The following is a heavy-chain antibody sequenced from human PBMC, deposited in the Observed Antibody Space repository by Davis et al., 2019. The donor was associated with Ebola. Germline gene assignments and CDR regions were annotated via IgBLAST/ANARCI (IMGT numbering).Heavy chain of an antibody. CDR2: IYYSGST. J-gene: IGHJ5*02. D-gene: IGHD3-3*01. CDR3: ARGDFWSGSGWFDP. V-gene: IGHV4-59*12. Sequence: MPSETLSLTCTVSGGSISSYYWSWIRQPPGKGLEWSGYIYYSGSTNYNPSLKSRVTISVDTSKNQFSLKLSAVTAADTAVYYCARGDFWSGSGWFDPWGQGTLVTVSS. CDR1: GGSISSYY.